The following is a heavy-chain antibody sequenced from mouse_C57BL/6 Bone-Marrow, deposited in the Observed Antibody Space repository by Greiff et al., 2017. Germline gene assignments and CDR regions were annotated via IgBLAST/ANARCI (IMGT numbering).Heavy chain of an antibody. Sequence: EAQLQQSGGDLVKPGGSLKLSCAASGFTFSSYGMSWVRQTPDKRLEWVATISSGGSYTYYPDSVKGRFTISRDNAKNTLYLQMSSLKSEDTAMYYCARRYGSSYWYFDVWGTGTTVTVSS. CDR1: GFTFSSYG. D-gene: IGHD1-1*01. V-gene: IGHV5-6*01. CDR3: ARRYGSSYWYFDV. J-gene: IGHJ1*03. CDR2: ISSGGSYT.